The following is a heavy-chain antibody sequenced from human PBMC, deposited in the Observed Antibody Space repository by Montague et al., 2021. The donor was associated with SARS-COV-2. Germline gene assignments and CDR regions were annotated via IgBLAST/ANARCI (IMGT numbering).Heavy chain of an antibody. Sequence: SLRLSFSASGFTFSSYAMHWVRQAPGKGLEWVAVISYDGSNKYYADSVKGRFTISRDNSKNTLYLQMNSLRAEDTAVYYCARVKGSGSYSYAFDIWGQGTMVTVSS. CDR1: GFTFSSYA. CDR3: ARVKGSGSYSYAFDI. J-gene: IGHJ3*02. CDR2: ISYDGSNK. D-gene: IGHD3-10*01. V-gene: IGHV3-30*04.